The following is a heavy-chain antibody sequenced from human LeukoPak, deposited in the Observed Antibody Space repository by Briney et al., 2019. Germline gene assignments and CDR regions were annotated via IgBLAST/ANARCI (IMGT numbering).Heavy chain of an antibody. CDR1: GYTLTELS. CDR2: FDPEDGET. D-gene: IGHD6-19*01. V-gene: IGHV1-24*01. J-gene: IGHJ4*02. CDR3: ALMNGYSSGWYRDY. Sequence: ASVKVSCKVSGYTLTELSMHWVRQAPGKGLEWMGGFDPEDGETIYAQKFQGRVTMTEDTSTDTAYMELSSLRSEDTAVYYCALMNGYSSGWYRDYWGQGTLVTVSS.